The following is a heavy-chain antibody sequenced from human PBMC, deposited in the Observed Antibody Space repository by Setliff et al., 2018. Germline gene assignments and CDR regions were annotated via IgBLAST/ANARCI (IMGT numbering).Heavy chain of an antibody. CDR3: ARGTDYHGSGSYWAKDV. CDR2: INPRTGVT. J-gene: IGHJ6*04. D-gene: IGHD3-10*01. V-gene: IGHV1-2*02. Sequence: ASVKVSCKTSGYIFTNYYIHWVRQAPGQGLEWMGWINPRTGVTNYARNFQGRVTMTRDTSITTVYMDLSRLKSDDTAVYYCARGTDYHGSGSYWAKDVWGKGTTVTVSS. CDR1: GYIFTNYY.